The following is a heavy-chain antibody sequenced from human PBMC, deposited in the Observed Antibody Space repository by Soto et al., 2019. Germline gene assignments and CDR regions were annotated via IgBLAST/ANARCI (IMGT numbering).Heavy chain of an antibody. J-gene: IGHJ4*02. CDR1: GFIVSSNQ. D-gene: IGHD3-3*01. Sequence: LRLSCVASGFIVSSNQMSWVRQAPLKGLEWVSVIYSGHTTYYADSVEGRFTISRDDSKNTLYLQMNSLRVEDTAVYYCVRGPSDHKLRLVEWPYGDYWGQGALVTVSS. V-gene: IGHV3-53*01. CDR3: VRGPSDHKLRLVEWPYGDY. CDR2: IYSGHTT.